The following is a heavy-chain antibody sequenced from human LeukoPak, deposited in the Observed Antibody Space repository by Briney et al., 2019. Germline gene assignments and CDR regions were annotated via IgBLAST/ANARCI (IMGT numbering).Heavy chain of an antibody. CDR3: VTGHYDSRMYFDL. Sequence: PGGSLRLSCTASGFTFSTYWIHWVRQAPGKGLVWVSQIKFDGTLASYADSVKGRFTISRDNANNTLYLQMNSPGTEDTAVYYCVTGHYDSRMYFDLWGRGTLVTVSS. D-gene: IGHD3-16*01. J-gene: IGHJ2*01. V-gene: IGHV3-74*01. CDR1: GFTFSTYW. CDR2: IKFDGTLA.